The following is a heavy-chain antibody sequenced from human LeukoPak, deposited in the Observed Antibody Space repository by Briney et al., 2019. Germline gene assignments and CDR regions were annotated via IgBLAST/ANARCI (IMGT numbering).Heavy chain of an antibody. CDR2: IKEDGSEK. CDR3: ARDRWGYSYGGD. Sequence: GGSLRLSCAASGFTFSSYWMSWVRQAPGKGLKWVANIKEDGSEKFYVDSVRGRFTISRDNAKNSLYLQMNSLRAEDTAVYYCARDRWGYSYGGDWGQGTLVTVSS. V-gene: IGHV3-7*01. D-gene: IGHD5-18*01. CDR1: GFTFSSYW. J-gene: IGHJ4*02.